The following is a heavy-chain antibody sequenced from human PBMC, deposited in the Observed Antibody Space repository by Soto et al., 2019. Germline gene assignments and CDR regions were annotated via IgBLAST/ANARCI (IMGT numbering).Heavy chain of an antibody. V-gene: IGHV4-59*01. CDR1: GGSISSYY. CDR3: ARTASIAARPGYNWFDP. J-gene: IGHJ5*02. D-gene: IGHD6-6*01. CDR2: IYYSGST. Sequence: SETLSLTCTVSGGSISSYYWCWIRQPPGKGLEWIGDIYYSGSTNYNPSLKSRVTISVDTSKNQFSLKLSSVTAADTAVYYCARTASIAARPGYNWFDPWGQGTLVTVSS.